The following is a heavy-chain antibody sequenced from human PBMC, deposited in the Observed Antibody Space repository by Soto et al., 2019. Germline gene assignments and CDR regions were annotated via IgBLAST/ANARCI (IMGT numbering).Heavy chain of an antibody. CDR1: GFTFSSYA. Sequence: QVQLVESGGGVVQPGRSLRLSCAASGFTFSSYAMHWVRQAPGKGLEWVAVISYDGSNKYYADSVKGRFTISRDNSKNTLYLQMNRLRAEDTAVYYCAREGSSGYSGGMDVWGQGTTVTVSS. J-gene: IGHJ6*02. D-gene: IGHD3-22*01. CDR2: ISYDGSNK. CDR3: AREGSSGYSGGMDV. V-gene: IGHV3-30-3*01.